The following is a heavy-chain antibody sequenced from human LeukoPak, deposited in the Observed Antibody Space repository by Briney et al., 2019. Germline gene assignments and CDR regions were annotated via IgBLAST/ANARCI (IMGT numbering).Heavy chain of an antibody. D-gene: IGHD3-16*01. V-gene: IGHV3-66*01. CDR1: GFTVSSNY. CDR3: VRGLPGGFDS. J-gene: IGHJ4*02. CDR2: IYSGGNT. Sequence: GGSLRLSCAASGFTVSSNYMSWVRQAPGKGLEWVSVIYSGGNTYYADSVKGRFTISRDNSRNTLYLQMNSLRAGDTAVYYCVRGLPGGFDSWGQGTLVTVSS.